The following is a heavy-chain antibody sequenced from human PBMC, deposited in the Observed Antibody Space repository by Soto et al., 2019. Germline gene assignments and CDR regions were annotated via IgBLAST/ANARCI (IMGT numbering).Heavy chain of an antibody. CDR2: ISAYNGNT. CDR3: ARDPDYGGNLWGGPGMSY. CDR1: GYTFTSYG. Sequence: QVQLVQSGAEVKKPGASVKVSCKASGYTFTSYGISWVRQAPGQGREWMGWISAYNGNTNYAQKLPGRVTMTTDTSTSTAYMELRSLRSDDTAVYYCARDPDYGGNLWGGPGMSYWGQGTLVTVSS. D-gene: IGHD4-17*01. J-gene: IGHJ4*02. V-gene: IGHV1-18*01.